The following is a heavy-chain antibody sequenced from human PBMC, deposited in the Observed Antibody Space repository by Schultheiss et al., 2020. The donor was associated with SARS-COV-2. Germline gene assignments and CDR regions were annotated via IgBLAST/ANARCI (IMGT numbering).Heavy chain of an antibody. CDR1: GGSFSGYY. J-gene: IGHJ6*03. V-gene: IGHV4-34*01. CDR3: ARGQIVVVPAANVSYYYYYMDV. D-gene: IGHD2-2*01. Sequence: GSLRLSCAVYGGSFSGYYWSWIRQPPGKGLEWIGEINHSGSTNYNPSLKSRVTISVDTSKNQFSLKLSSVTAADTAVYYCARGQIVVVPAANVSYYYYYMDVWGKGTTVTVSS. CDR2: INHSGST.